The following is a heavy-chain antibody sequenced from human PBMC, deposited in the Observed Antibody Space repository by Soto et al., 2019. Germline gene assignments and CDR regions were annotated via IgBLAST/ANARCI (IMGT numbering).Heavy chain of an antibody. Sequence: PGGSLRLSCAASGFTFSSYAMSWVRQAPGKGLEWVSAISGSGGSTYYADSVKGRFTISRDNSKNTLYLQMNSLRAEDTAVYYCAKPYITMVRGVLPYYFDYWGQGTLVTVSS. CDR2: ISGSGGST. CDR1: GFTFSSYA. CDR3: AKPYITMVRGVLPYYFDY. V-gene: IGHV3-23*01. J-gene: IGHJ4*02. D-gene: IGHD3-10*01.